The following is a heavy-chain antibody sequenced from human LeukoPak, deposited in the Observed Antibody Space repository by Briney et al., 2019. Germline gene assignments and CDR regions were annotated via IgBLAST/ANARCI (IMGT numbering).Heavy chain of an antibody. CDR1: GGSISGDY. Sequence: SETLSLTCTVSGGSISGDYWSWIRQPAGKGLEWIGRIYTSGSNNYNTSLKRRVTMSVDTSKNQFSLKLSSVNAADTAVYCCARDDYGGSPYYYYYMDVWGKGTTVTVSS. CDR3: ARDDYGGSPYYYYYMDV. CDR2: IYTSGSN. J-gene: IGHJ6*03. V-gene: IGHV4-4*07. D-gene: IGHD4-23*01.